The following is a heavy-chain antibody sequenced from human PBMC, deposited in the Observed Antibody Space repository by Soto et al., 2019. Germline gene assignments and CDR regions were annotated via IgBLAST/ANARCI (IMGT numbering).Heavy chain of an antibody. D-gene: IGHD2-15*01. Sequence: QITLKESGPTLVKPTQTLTLTCTFSGFSLSTSGVGVARIRQPPGKALECIALIYWDDDKRYWPSLESRLTITKDTSKNQVVLTMTYLASVDTATYYCAYLPCSGGSCYWFSFSGMDVWGQGTTVTVSS. CDR1: GFSLSTSGVG. V-gene: IGHV2-5*02. CDR2: IYWDDDK. J-gene: IGHJ6*02. CDR3: AYLPCSGGSCYWFSFSGMDV.